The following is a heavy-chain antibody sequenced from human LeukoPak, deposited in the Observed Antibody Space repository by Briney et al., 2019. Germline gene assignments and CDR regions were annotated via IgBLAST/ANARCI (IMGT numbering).Heavy chain of an antibody. CDR3: ASAGDIVVVPAADMYYYYYMDV. CDR1: GYTFTSYD. V-gene: IGHV1-8*01. J-gene: IGHJ6*03. D-gene: IGHD2-2*01. Sequence: ASVKVSCKASGYTFTSYDINWVRQATGQGLEWMGWMNPNSGNTGYAQKFQGRVTMTRNTSISTACMELSSLRSEDTAVYYCASAGDIVVVPAADMYYYYYMDVWGKGTTVTVSS. CDR2: MNPNSGNT.